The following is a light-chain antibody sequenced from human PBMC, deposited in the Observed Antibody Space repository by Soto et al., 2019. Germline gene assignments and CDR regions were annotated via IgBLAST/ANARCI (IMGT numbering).Light chain of an antibody. V-gene: IGKV1-12*02. CDR2: TES. Sequence: IQMTQSPRSVSASVGDTVTLSCQTSHGVSGWLAWYQQKPGKAPPPLIYTESHLQSGVPSRFRGSGSGTDYSLTITNLQPEDFANYLCQQGETCPSTFGPGTKV. J-gene: IGKJ3*01. CDR1: HGVSGW. CDR3: QQGETCPST.